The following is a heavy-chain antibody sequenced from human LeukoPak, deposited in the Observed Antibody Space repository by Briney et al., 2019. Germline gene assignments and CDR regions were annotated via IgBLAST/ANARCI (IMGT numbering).Heavy chain of an antibody. D-gene: IGHD5-18*01. CDR1: GLTFSSYA. J-gene: IGHJ4*02. V-gene: IGHV3-30*04. CDR3: ARSARGYSYGYALWDC. Sequence: GGSLRLSCAASGLTFSSYAMHWVRQAPGKGLEWVAVISYDGSNKYYADSVKGRFTISRDNSKNTLYLQMNSLRAEDTAVYYCARSARGYSYGYALWDCWGQGTLVTVSS. CDR2: ISYDGSNK.